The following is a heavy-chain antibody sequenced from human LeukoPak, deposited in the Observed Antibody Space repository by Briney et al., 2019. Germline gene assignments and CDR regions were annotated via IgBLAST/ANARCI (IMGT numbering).Heavy chain of an antibody. J-gene: IGHJ4*02. V-gene: IGHV3-30*18. CDR3: AKGWPFQDY. CDR2: ISYDGSNK. D-gene: IGHD2-15*01. Sequence: GGSLRLSCAASGFTFSSYGMHWVRQAPGKGLEWVAVISYDGSNKYYADSVKGRFTISRDNSKNTLYLQMNSLRAEDTAVYYCAKGWPFQDYWGQGTLVTVSS. CDR1: GFTFSSYG.